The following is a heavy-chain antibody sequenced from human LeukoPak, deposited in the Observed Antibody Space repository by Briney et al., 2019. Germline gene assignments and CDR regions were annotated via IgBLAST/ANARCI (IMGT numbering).Heavy chain of an antibody. Sequence: ASVKVSCKASGYTFTGYYMHWVRQAPGQGLEWMGWINPNSGDTNYAQNLQGRVTMTRDTSISTAYMEVSRLRSDDTAVYYCARGATGDGFELWGQGTMVTVSS. CDR2: INPNSGDT. V-gene: IGHV1-2*02. CDR1: GYTFTGYY. CDR3: ARGATGDGFEL. D-gene: IGHD3-9*01. J-gene: IGHJ3*01.